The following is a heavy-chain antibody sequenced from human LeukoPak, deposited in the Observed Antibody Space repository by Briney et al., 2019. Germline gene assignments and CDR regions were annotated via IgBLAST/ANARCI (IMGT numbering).Heavy chain of an antibody. CDR3: AKEIDTLGTNAFDI. V-gene: IGHV3-43*02. CDR2: ISGDGGST. J-gene: IGHJ3*02. CDR1: GFTFDDYA. Sequence: PGVSLRLSCAASGFTFDDYAMHWVRQAPGKGLEWVSLISGDGGSTYYADSVRGRFTISRDSSKNSLYLQMDSLRTEDTAFYYCAKEIDTLGTNAFDIWGQGTMVTVSS. D-gene: IGHD2-15*01.